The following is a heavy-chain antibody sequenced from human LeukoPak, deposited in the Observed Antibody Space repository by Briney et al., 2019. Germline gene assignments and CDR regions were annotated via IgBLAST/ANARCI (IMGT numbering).Heavy chain of an antibody. Sequence: PSETLSLTCNVSGGSISSSYWSWIRQPPGKGLEWVGYIYNTGTTNYNPPLNSRVTISVDTSKNQLSLRLSSVTAADTAVYYCARHEPPGARRHLDYWGQGTLVTVSS. CDR2: IYNTGTT. D-gene: IGHD1-14*01. CDR3: ARHEPPGARRHLDY. J-gene: IGHJ4*02. V-gene: IGHV4-59*08. CDR1: GGSISSSY.